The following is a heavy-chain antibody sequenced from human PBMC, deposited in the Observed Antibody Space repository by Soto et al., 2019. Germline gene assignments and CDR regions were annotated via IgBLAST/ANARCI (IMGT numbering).Heavy chain of an antibody. V-gene: IGHV3-23*01. D-gene: IGHD4-17*01. Sequence: EVQLLESGGGLVQPGGSLRLSCAASGLTFSDYAMSWVRQAPGQGLEWVSAISGSGDRTYYTDSVKGRFTISRDNSKNTLHLQMNSLRAEDTAVYYCTKDQDRGGDNSPPFYYWGQGTLATVSS. CDR1: GLTFSDYA. CDR3: TKDQDRGGDNSPPFYY. J-gene: IGHJ4*02. CDR2: ISGSGDRT.